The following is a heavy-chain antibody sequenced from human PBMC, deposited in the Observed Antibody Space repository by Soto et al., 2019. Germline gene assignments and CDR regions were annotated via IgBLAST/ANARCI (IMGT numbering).Heavy chain of an antibody. J-gene: IGHJ6*02. CDR2: ISAYNGNT. D-gene: IGHD2-8*01. CDR3: ARSGLKVLMVYAPPAPLDV. V-gene: IGHV1-18*01. CDR1: GYTFTSYG. Sequence: GASVKVSCKASGYTFTSYGISWVRQAPGQGLEWMGWISAYNGNTNYAQKLQGRVTMTTDTSTSTAYMELRSLRSDDTAVYYCARSGLKVLMVYAPPAPLDVWGQGTTVTVSS.